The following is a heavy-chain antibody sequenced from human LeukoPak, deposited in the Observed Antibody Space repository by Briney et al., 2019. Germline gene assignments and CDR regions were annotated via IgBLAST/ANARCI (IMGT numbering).Heavy chain of an antibody. CDR3: ARGKGGYSYGRRPYFDY. Sequence: SETLSLTCAVYGGSFSGYYWSWIRQPPGKGLEWIGEINHSGSTNYNPSLKSRVTISVDTSKNQFSLKLSSVTAADTAVYYCARGKGGYSYGRRPYFDYWGQGTLLTVSS. D-gene: IGHD5-18*01. CDR1: GGSFSGYY. V-gene: IGHV4-34*01. J-gene: IGHJ4*02. CDR2: INHSGST.